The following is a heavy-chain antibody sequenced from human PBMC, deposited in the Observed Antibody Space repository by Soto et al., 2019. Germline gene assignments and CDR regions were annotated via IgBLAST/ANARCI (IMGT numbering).Heavy chain of an antibody. CDR3: ARHGYYYDSTGYYYFV. J-gene: IGHJ4*02. V-gene: IGHV4-39*01. CDR1: GGSVGSTNHY. CDR2: IYYSGMT. Sequence: SDTLSLTCTVSGGSVGSTNHYWGWIRQPPGKGLDWIGDIYYSGMTRYNPSLKSRVTISVDAAKDQFSLKLTSVTAADTAVYYCARHGYYYDSTGYYYFVRGQGTQVTVSS. D-gene: IGHD3-22*01.